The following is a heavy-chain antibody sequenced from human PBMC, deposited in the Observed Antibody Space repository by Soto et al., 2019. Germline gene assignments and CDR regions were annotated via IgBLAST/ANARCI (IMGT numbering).Heavy chain of an antibody. CDR1: GGSISSSTYY. D-gene: IGHD2-15*01. V-gene: IGHV4-39*01. J-gene: IGHJ3*02. CDR3: ARGGSVGPRAFDI. Sequence: QLQLQESGPGLLKPSETLSLTCTVSGGSISSSTYYWGWIRQPPGKGLEWIGSIYYSGSTYYNPSLKSRVTISVDTSKNQFSLNLSSVTAADTAVYYCARGGSVGPRAFDIWGQGTMVTVSS. CDR2: IYYSGST.